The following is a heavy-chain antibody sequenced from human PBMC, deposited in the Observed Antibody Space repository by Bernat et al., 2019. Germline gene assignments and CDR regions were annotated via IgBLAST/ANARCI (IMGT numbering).Heavy chain of an antibody. Sequence: QVQLQESGPGLVKPSETLSLTCAVSGYLITSSYWSWIRQPPGKGLEWIGYISYRGSTTYNPSLKSRVTISVDTSKNQFSLRLSSVTAADTAVYSCARLHYYGMDVWGQGTTVTVSS. V-gene: IGHV4-59*08. CDR3: ARLHYYGMDV. CDR1: GYLITSSY. CDR2: ISYRGST. J-gene: IGHJ6*02.